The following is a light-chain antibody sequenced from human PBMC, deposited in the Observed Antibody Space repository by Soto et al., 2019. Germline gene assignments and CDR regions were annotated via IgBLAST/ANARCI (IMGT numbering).Light chain of an antibody. CDR2: EGR. J-gene: IGLJ1*01. CDR3: SSYAGSNSFV. V-gene: IGLV2-8*01. Sequence: SVLSQPRSAAGPLGQPVTITCTGTSSDVGGYNYVSGDQQDPGKAPKPMIYEGRKRPSGGPDRFSGSKSGNTASLSVSGLHAEYEADYYCSSYAGSNSFVFGTGTRVTVL. CDR1: SSDVGGYNY.